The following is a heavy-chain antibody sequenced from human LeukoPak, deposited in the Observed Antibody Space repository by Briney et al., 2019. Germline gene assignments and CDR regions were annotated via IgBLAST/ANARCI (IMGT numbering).Heavy chain of an antibody. CDR3: ATNTYYYDSSGLLDY. CDR1: GYTLTELS. D-gene: IGHD3-22*01. Sequence: ASVKVSCKVSGYTLTELSMHWVRQAPGKGLEWMGGFDPEDGETIYAQKFQGRVTMTEDTFTDTAYMELSSLRSEDTAVYYCATNTYYYDSSGLLDYWGQGTLVTASS. V-gene: IGHV1-24*01. CDR2: FDPEDGET. J-gene: IGHJ4*02.